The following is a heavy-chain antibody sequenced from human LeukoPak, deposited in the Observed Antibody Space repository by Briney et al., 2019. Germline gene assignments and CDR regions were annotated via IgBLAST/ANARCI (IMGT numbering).Heavy chain of an antibody. V-gene: IGHV1-2*02. CDR2: INPNSGGT. CDR3: ARDYRRYCSSTSCYRGHFDY. CDR1: GYSFTGYY. J-gene: IGHJ4*02. D-gene: IGHD2-2*02. Sequence: ASVKVSCTASGYSFTGYYMHWVRQAPGQGLEWMGWINPNSGGTNYAQKFQGRVTMTRDTYISTTYMELSRMRSDDTAVYYCARDYRRYCSSTSCYRGHFDYWGQGTLVTVSS.